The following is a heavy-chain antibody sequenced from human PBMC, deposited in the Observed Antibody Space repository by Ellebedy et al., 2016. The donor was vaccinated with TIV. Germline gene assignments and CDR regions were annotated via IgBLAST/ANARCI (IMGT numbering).Heavy chain of an antibody. J-gene: IGHJ6*02. CDR3: ARDLGELPYYYYYGMDV. V-gene: IGHV3-21*01. CDR1: GFTFSSYS. Sequence: GESLKISCAASGFTFSSYSMNWVRQARGKGLEWVSSISSSSSYIYYADSVKVRFTISRDNAKNSLYLQMNSLRAEDTAVYYCARDLGELPYYYYYGMDVWGQGTTVTVSS. D-gene: IGHD1-26*01. CDR2: ISSSSSYI.